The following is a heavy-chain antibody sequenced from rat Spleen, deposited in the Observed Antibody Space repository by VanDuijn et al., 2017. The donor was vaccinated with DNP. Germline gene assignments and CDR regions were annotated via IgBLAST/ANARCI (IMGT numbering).Heavy chain of an antibody. J-gene: IGHJ2*01. D-gene: IGHD1-1*01. Sequence: EVQLVESGGGLVQPGRSLKLSCAASGFTFSDYYMAWVRQAPTKGLEWVASITYDGGSTYYPDSVKGRFTISRDNAKSSLYLQMNSLKSEDTATYYCARESQYRFDYWGQGVMVTVSS. V-gene: IGHV5-20*01. CDR3: ARESQYRFDY. CDR1: GFTFSDYY. CDR2: ITYDGGST.